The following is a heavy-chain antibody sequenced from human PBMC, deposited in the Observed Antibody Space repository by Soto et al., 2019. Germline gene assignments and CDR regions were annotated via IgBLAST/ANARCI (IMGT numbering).Heavy chain of an antibody. CDR1: GLTFSRYT. CDR3: AKTTDGWFSAFEI. D-gene: IGHD6-19*01. CDR2: IIASGVIT. J-gene: IGHJ3*02. V-gene: IGHV3-23*01. Sequence: GGSLRLSCAASGLTFSRYTMGWVRQAPGKGLEWVSAIIASGVITYYADSVKGRFTISRDNSNNTVYLQMNSLRAEDTAVYYCAKTTDGWFSAFEIWGQGTMVTVSS.